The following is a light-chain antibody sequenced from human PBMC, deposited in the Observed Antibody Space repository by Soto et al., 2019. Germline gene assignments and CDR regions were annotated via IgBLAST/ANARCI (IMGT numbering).Light chain of an antibody. Sequence: QSVLTQPRSVSGSRGQTVTISCTGSSSDIGACNFVSWYQQFAGQAPKLLIFAVRKRPAGVPARFSASKSGNTASLTISGLEAEDEADYYCCSYAGSTVFDVFGTGTKLTVL. CDR2: AVR. CDR3: CSYAGSTVFDV. CDR1: SSDIGACNF. V-gene: IGLV2-11*01. J-gene: IGLJ1*01.